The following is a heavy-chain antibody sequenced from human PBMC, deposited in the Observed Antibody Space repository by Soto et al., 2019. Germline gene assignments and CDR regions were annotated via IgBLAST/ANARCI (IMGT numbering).Heavy chain of an antibody. CDR2: ISYDGSNK. CDR1: GFTFSSYG. J-gene: IGHJ6*02. Sequence: QVQLVESGGGVVQPGRSLRLSCAASGFTFSSYGMHWVRQAPGKGLEWVAVISYDGSNKYYADSVKGRFTISRDNSKNTLYLQMNSLRAEDTAVYYCAISPVLLWFGETPLDVWGQGTTVTVSS. V-gene: IGHV3-30*03. D-gene: IGHD3-10*01. CDR3: AISPVLLWFGETPLDV.